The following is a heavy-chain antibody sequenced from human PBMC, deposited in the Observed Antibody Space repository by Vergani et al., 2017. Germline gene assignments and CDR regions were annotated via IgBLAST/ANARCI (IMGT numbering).Heavy chain of an antibody. J-gene: IGHJ4*02. CDR2: IIPIFGTA. V-gene: IGHV1-69*01. CDR1: GGTFSSYA. CDR3: ARVVGAAYSSGWYYFDY. D-gene: IGHD6-19*01. Sequence: QVQLVQSGAEVKKPGSSVKVSCKASGGTFSSYAISWVRQAPGQGLEWMGGIIPIFGTANYAQKFQGRVTITADESTSTAYMGLSSLRSEDTAVYYCARVVGAAYSSGWYYFDYWGQGTLVTVSS.